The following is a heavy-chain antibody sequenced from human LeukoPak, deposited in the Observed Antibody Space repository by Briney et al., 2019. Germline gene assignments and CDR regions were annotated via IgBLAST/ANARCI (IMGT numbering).Heavy chain of an antibody. J-gene: IGHJ4*02. Sequence: SVKVSCKASGFTFTDYYMHWVRLAPGQGLEWMGYINPHSGVTSFPQKFRGRVTLTTDTSISAAYMELGSLISDDTAMYYCVREGITKAFDLWGQGALVTVSS. V-gene: IGHV1-2*02. D-gene: IGHD1-14*01. CDR3: VREGITKAFDL. CDR2: INPHSGVT. CDR1: GFTFTDYY.